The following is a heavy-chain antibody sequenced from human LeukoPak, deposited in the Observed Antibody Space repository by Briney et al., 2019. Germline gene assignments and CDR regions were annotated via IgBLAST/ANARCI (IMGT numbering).Heavy chain of an antibody. CDR1: GYTFTNYY. J-gene: IGHJ4*02. CDR2: ISAYNGNT. CDR3: AREKFYCSSTSCYTSASYFDY. Sequence: ASVKVSCKASGYTFTNYYMHWVRQAPGQGLEWMGWISAYNGNTNYAQKLQGRVTMTTDTSTSTAYMELRSLRSDDTAVYYCAREKFYCSSTSCYTSASYFDYWGQGTLVTVSS. V-gene: IGHV1-18*04. D-gene: IGHD2-2*02.